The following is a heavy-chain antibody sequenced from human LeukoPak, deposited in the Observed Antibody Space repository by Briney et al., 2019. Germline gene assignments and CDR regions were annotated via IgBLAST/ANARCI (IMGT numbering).Heavy chain of an antibody. J-gene: IGHJ6*02. V-gene: IGHV3-21*01. CDR3: ARDLPYYYYGMDV. CDR1: GFTFSSYS. Sequence: GGSLRLSCAASGFTFSSYSMNWVRQAPGKGLEWFSSISSSSSYIYYADSVKGRFTISRDNAKNSLYLQMNSLRAEDTAVYYCARDLPYYYYGMDVWGQGTTVTVSS. CDR2: ISSSSSYI.